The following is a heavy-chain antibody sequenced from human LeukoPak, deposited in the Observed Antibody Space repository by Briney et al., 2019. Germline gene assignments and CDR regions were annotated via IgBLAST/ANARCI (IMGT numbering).Heavy chain of an antibody. Sequence: SVKVSCKASGGTFSSYAISWVRQAPGQGLEWMGGIIPIFSTPNYAQKFQGRVTITADKSTSTAYMELSSLRSEDTAVYYCARAVQVTTGGLFDYWGQGTLVTVSS. CDR3: ARAVQVTTGGLFDY. CDR2: IIPIFSTP. V-gene: IGHV1-69*06. D-gene: IGHD4-17*01. CDR1: GGTFSSYA. J-gene: IGHJ4*02.